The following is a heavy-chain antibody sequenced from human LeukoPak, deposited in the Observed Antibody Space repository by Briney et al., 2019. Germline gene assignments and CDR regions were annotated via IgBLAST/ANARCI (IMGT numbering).Heavy chain of an antibody. D-gene: IGHD2-2*01. CDR1: GGSISSGGYY. Sequence: SETLSLTCTVSGGSISSGGYYWSWIRQHSGKGLEWIGYIYYSGSTYYNPSLKSRVTISVDTSKNQFSLKLSSVTAADTAVYYCARVPSLGYCSSTSCPNSWYFDLWGRGTLVTVSS. J-gene: IGHJ2*01. V-gene: IGHV4-31*03. CDR2: IYYSGST. CDR3: ARVPSLGYCSSTSCPNSWYFDL.